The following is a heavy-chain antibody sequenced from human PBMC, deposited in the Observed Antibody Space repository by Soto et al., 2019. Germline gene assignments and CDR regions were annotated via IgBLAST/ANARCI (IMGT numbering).Heavy chain of an antibody. CDR3: ARGNYYHSSGHYPPYFQH. D-gene: IGHD3-22*01. J-gene: IGHJ1*01. Sequence: SETLSLTCTVSGGSVNSGSYYWSWIRKPPGMGLEWIGYIFYSGTTNYNPSLKSRVTTSLDISKNQFSLQLSSVTAADTAVYYCARGNYYHSSGHYPPYFQHWAQGNLVTVS. V-gene: IGHV4-61*01. CDR2: IFYSGTT. CDR1: GGSVNSGSYY.